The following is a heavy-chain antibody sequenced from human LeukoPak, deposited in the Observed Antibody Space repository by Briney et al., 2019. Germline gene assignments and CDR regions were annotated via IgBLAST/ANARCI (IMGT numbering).Heavy chain of an antibody. CDR1: GGTFSSYA. CDR3: AREGHIVVVPAAICWFDP. V-gene: IGHV1-69*04. CDR2: IIPILGIA. D-gene: IGHD2-2*01. Sequence: SVKVSCKASGGTFSSYAISWVRQAPGQGLEWVGRIIPILGIANYAQKFQGRVTITADKSTSTAYMELSSLRSEDTAVYYCAREGHIVVVPAAICWFDPWGQGTLVTVSS. J-gene: IGHJ5*02.